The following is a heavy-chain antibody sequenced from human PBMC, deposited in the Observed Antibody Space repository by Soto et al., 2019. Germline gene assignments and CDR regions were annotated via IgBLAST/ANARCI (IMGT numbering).Heavy chain of an antibody. V-gene: IGHV3-74*01. CDR1: GFTFNSHW. J-gene: IGHJ5*02. CDR3: VRDRPHNWFDP. Sequence: PGGSLRLSCAASGFTFNSHWMHWVRQAPGKGPVWVARVNNDGSGTIYADSVKGRFTISRDNAKNTVYLEMNSLRVEDTAMYYCVRDRPHNWFDPWGQGTLVTVSS. CDR2: VNNDGSGT.